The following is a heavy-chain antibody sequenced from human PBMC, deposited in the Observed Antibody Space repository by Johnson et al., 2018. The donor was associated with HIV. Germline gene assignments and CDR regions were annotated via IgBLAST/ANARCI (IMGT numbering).Heavy chain of an antibody. Sequence: VQLVESGGGLVQPGGSLRLSCAASGFTLSNYAMHWVRQAPGKGLEWVANIKQDGSEKYYVDSVKGRFTVSRDNAKNSLYLQMNSLRVDDTAVYYCARERGPWKHLWLRDAFDIWGQGTMVTVSS. CDR1: GFTLSNYA. J-gene: IGHJ3*02. CDR3: ARERGPWKHLWLRDAFDI. V-gene: IGHV3-7*01. D-gene: IGHD5-18*01. CDR2: IKQDGSEK.